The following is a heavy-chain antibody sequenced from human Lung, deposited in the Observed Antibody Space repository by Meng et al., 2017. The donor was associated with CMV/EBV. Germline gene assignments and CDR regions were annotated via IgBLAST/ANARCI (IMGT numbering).Heavy chain of an antibody. J-gene: IGHJ4*02. CDR1: GFTFRSYA. CDR2: ISYDGSNK. D-gene: IGHD3-3*01. V-gene: IGHV3-30-3*01. CDR3: ARATQFYDFWSGRYY. Sequence: SGFTFRSYAMRWVRQAPGKGLEWVAVISYDGSNKYYADSVKGRFTISRDNSKNTLYLQMNSLRTEDTAVYYCARATQFYDFWSGRYYWGQGTLVTVSS.